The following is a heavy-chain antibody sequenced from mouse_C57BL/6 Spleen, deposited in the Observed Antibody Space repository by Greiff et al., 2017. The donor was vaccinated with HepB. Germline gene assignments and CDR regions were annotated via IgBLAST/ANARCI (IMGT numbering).Heavy chain of an antibody. CDR2: INPYNGGT. D-gene: IGHD1-1*01. CDR1: GYTFTDYY. CDR3: ARNDYYGSSYAMDY. V-gene: IGHV1-19*01. Sequence: EVQLQQSGPVLVKPGASVKMSCKASGYTFTDYYMNWVKQSHGKSLEWIGVINPYNGGTSYNQKFKGKATLTVDKSSSTAYMELNSLTSEDSAVYYCARNDYYGSSYAMDYWGQGTSVTVSS. J-gene: IGHJ4*01.